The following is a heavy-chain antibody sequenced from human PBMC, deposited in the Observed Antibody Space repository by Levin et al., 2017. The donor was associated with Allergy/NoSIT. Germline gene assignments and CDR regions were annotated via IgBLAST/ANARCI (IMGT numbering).Heavy chain of an antibody. CDR1: GFTVNSKY. CDR2: LYTGGTV. CDR3: AAGEHSAFDILTAFDY. D-gene: IGHD3-9*01. V-gene: IGHV3-53*01. J-gene: IGHJ4*02. Sequence: GGSLRLSCAASGFTVNSKYMTWVRQAPGKGLEWVSILYTGGTVHYADSVRGRFIISRDNAKNMLFLQMNRLSVDDTAVYYCAAGEHSAFDILTAFDYWGQGTLVTVSS.